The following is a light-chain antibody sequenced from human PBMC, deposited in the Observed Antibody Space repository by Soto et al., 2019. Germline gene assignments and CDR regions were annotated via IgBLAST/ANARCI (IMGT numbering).Light chain of an antibody. Sequence: DIQMSQSPSSLSASVGDRVTIXXRTSQSIDNYLNWYQQKPGKAPKLXMFAASTLQSGVPSRFSGSGAETDFTLTVSSLQPEDLATYYCQQSYTTLFTFGPGTKVDIK. V-gene: IGKV1-39*01. CDR2: AAS. CDR1: QSIDNY. J-gene: IGKJ3*01. CDR3: QQSYTTLFT.